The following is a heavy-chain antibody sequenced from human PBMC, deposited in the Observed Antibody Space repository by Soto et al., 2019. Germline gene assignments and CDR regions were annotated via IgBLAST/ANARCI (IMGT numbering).Heavy chain of an antibody. CDR1: GGSISSGGYS. CDR2: IYHSGST. V-gene: IGHV4-30-2*01. Sequence: PSETLSLTCAVSGGSISSGGYSWSWIRQPPGKGLEWIGYIYHSGSTYYNPSLKSRVTISVDRSKNQFSLKLSSVTAADTAVYYCAREVPHRYCTNGVCYTAQWFDPWGQGTLVTVSS. J-gene: IGHJ5*02. CDR3: AREVPHRYCTNGVCYTAQWFDP. D-gene: IGHD2-8*01.